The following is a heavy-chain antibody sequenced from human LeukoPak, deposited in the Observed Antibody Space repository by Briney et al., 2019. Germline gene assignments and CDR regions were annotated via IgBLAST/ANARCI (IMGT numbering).Heavy chain of an antibody. V-gene: IGHV1-46*01. CDR3: LREESGGYFDY. Sequence: ASVKVSCKASGFTFSNYLLHWVRQAPGQGLEWVGRIAPSVDTTNYARKFRDRVTMTRDTSTSTVYMELGSLRSEDTAVYYCLREESGGYFDYWGLGTLVSVSS. CDR2: IAPSVDTT. J-gene: IGHJ4*02. CDR1: GFTFSNYL. D-gene: IGHD2-8*02.